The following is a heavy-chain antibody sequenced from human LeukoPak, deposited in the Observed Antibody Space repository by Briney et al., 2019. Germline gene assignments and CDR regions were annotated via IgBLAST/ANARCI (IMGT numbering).Heavy chain of an antibody. J-gene: IGHJ5*02. CDR1: GGTFSSYA. Sequence: SVKVSCKASGGTFSSYAISWVRQAPGQGLEWMGGITPIFGTANYAQKFQGRVTITADESTSTAYMELSSLRSEDTAVYYCARVFTMVRGAFGPWGQGTLVTVSS. D-gene: IGHD3-10*01. CDR3: ARVFTMVRGAFGP. CDR2: ITPIFGTA. V-gene: IGHV1-69*01.